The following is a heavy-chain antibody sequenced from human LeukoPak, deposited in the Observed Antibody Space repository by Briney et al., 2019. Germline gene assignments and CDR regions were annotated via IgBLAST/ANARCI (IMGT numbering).Heavy chain of an antibody. D-gene: IGHD3-9*01. Sequence: GGSLRLSCAASGFTFSSYTMNWARQAPGKGLEWVSSINSYSSNIYYADSVKGRFTISRDNAKNSLYLQMNSLRAEDTAVYYCARALNYDILTTYYNPLWYWGQGTLVTVSS. CDR2: INSYSSNI. V-gene: IGHV3-21*01. CDR1: GFTFSSYT. J-gene: IGHJ4*02. CDR3: ARALNYDILTTYYNPLWY.